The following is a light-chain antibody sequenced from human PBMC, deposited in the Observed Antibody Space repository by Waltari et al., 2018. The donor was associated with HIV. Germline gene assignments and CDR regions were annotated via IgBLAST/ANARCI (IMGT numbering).Light chain of an antibody. CDR2: SNN. CDR1: SSNIGSYT. V-gene: IGLV1-44*01. J-gene: IGLJ3*02. Sequence: QSVLTQPPSASGTPGQRVTISCSGSSSNIGSYTVNWYQQIPGTAPKLLIFSNNHRPSGVPNRFSCSKSGTPASLAISGRHSDDEADYFCAAWEDSLNGPIWVFGGGTKLTVL. CDR3: AAWEDSLNGPIWV.